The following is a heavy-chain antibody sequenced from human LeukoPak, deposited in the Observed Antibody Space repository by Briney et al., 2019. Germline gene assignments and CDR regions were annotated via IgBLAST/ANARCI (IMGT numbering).Heavy chain of an antibody. CDR2: LSSDGGST. CDR1: GFGLSSYG. Sequence: GGSLRLSCAASGFGLSSYGMHWVRQAPGKGLEYVSGLSSDGGSTYYATSAKGRFIISRDNSKNMLYLQVGSLRAEDMAVYYCAREQNYYYYMDVWGKGTTVTVSS. V-gene: IGHV3-64*01. J-gene: IGHJ6*03. CDR3: AREQNYYYYMDV.